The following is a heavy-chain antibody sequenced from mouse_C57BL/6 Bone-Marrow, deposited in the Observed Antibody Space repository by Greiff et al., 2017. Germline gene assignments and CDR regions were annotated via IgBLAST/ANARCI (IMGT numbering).Heavy chain of an antibody. Sequence: EVQVVESGAELVRPGASVKLSCTASGFNIKDDYMHWVKQRPEQGLEWIGWIDPENGDTEYASKFQGKATITADTSSNTAYLQLSSLTSEDTAVYYCTTDCGSPFAYWGQGTLVTVSA. CDR1: GFNIKDDY. CDR2: IDPENGDT. J-gene: IGHJ3*01. CDR3: TTDCGSPFAY. V-gene: IGHV14-4*01. D-gene: IGHD1-1*01.